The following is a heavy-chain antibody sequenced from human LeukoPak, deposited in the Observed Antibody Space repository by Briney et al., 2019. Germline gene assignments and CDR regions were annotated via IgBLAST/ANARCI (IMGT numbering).Heavy chain of an antibody. CDR1: GFTFSSYA. J-gene: IGHJ3*02. V-gene: IGHV3-23*01. Sequence: GGSLRLSCAASGFTFSSYAMSWVRQAPGKGLQWVSAISRSGGSKYYADSVKGRFTISRDNSKNTLYLQMNSLRAEDTAVYYCAKDGSVLLWFGESDAFDIWGQGTMVTVSS. CDR2: ISRSGGSK. D-gene: IGHD3-10*01. CDR3: AKDGSVLLWFGESDAFDI.